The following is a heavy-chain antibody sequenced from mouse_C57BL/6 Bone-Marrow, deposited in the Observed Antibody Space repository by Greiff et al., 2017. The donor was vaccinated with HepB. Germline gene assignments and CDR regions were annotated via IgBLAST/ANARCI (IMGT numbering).Heavy chain of an antibody. V-gene: IGHV1-55*01. CDR3: AREGLWLDYFDY. D-gene: IGHD2-2*01. J-gene: IGHJ2*01. Sequence: QVQLQQPGAELVKPGASVKMSCKASGYTFTSYWITWVKQRPGQGLEWIGDIYPGSGSTNYNEKFKSKATLTVDTSSSTAYMQLSSLTSEDSAVYNCAREGLWLDYFDYWGQGTTLTVSS. CDR1: GYTFTSYW. CDR2: IYPGSGST.